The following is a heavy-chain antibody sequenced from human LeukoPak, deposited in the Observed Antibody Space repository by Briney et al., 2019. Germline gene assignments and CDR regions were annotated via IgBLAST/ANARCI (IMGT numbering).Heavy chain of an antibody. Sequence: SVKVSCKASGGTFSTYAISWVRQAPGQGLEWVGRIVHILGTANYAQNFQGRVTITADRSTTTAYMELSSLRSEDTAVYYCARVPQGSSWPYYFDYWGQGTLVTVSS. CDR1: GGTFSTYA. D-gene: IGHD6-13*01. CDR3: ARVPQGSSWPYYFDY. V-gene: IGHV1-69*04. CDR2: IVHILGTA. J-gene: IGHJ4*02.